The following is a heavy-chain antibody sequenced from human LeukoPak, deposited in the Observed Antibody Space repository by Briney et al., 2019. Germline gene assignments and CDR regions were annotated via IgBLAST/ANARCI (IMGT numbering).Heavy chain of an antibody. V-gene: IGHV4-39*01. CDR2: IYYSGST. J-gene: IGHJ6*03. CDR3: ARYCGGGCYSGCYYYMDV. D-gene: IGHD2-21*02. Sequence: SETLSLTCTVSGGSISSSSYYWGWIRQPPGKGLEWIGSIYYSGSTYYNPSLKSRVTISVDTSKNQFSLKLSSVTAADTAVYYCARYCGGGCYSGCYYYMDVWGKGTTVTVSS. CDR1: GGSISSSSYY.